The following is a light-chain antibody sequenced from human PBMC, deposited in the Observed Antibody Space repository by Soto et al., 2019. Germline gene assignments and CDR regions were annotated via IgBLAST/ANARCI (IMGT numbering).Light chain of an antibody. Sequence: EIVLTQSPGTLSLSPGERAILSCRASQSVDNNYLAWLQQKAGQAPRLLIYGASSRATGIPDRFSGSGSGTDSTITINSLEPEDFAVYYCQQRSDWPLLTFGGGTKVEIK. CDR3: QQRSDWPLLT. CDR2: GAS. CDR1: QSVDNNY. J-gene: IGKJ4*01. V-gene: IGKV3D-20*02.